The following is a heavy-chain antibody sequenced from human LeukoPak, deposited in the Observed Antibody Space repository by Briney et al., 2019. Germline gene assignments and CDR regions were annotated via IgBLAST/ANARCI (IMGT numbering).Heavy chain of an antibody. J-gene: IGHJ4*02. CDR3: ARDSGSYRGFDY. V-gene: IGHV3-48*03. CDR2: ISSRGSSI. Sequence: GGSLRLSCAASEFTFSSYEMNWVRQAPGKGLEWISFISSRGSSIYYADSVKVRFTSSRDNAKNSLYLQMNSLRAEDTAVYYCARDSGSYRGFDYWGQGTLVTVSS. CDR1: EFTFSSYE. D-gene: IGHD1-26*01.